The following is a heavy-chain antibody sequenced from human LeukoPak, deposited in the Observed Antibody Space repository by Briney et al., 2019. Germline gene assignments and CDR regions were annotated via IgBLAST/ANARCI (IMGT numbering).Heavy chain of an antibody. D-gene: IGHD3-16*01. Sequence: SETLSLTCTVSGGSISSSSYYWGWIRQPPGKGLEWIGSIYYSGSTYYNPSLKSRVTISVDTSKNQFSLKLSSVTAADTAVYYCAREQGGGGFDYWGQGTLVTVSS. CDR1: GGSISSSSYY. V-gene: IGHV4-39*07. CDR3: AREQGGGGFDY. CDR2: IYYSGST. J-gene: IGHJ4*02.